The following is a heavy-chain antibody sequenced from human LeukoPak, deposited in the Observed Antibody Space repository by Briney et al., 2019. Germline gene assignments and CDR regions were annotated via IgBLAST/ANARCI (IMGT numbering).Heavy chain of an antibody. CDR1: GFTFSSYW. V-gene: IGHV3-7*01. CDR3: ASWLCSGGSCPRVGDV. Sequence: GGSLRLSCAASGFTFSSYWMSWVRQAPGKGLEWVANIKQDGSEKYYVDSVKGRFTISRDNAKNSLYLQMNSLRAEDTAVYYCASWLCSGGSCPRVGDVWGTGTTVTVSS. CDR2: IKQDGSEK. D-gene: IGHD2-15*01. J-gene: IGHJ6*04.